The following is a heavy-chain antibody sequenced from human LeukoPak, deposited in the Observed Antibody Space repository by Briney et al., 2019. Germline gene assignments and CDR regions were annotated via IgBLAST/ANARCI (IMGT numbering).Heavy chain of an antibody. CDR3: ARERYYYGSGWLRWFDP. CDR2: MNPNSSNT. V-gene: IGHV1-8*03. Sequence: ASVKVSCKASGYTFTSYDINWVRQATGQGLEWMGWMNPNSSNTGYAQKFQGRVTITRNTSISTAYMELSSLRSEDTAVYYCARERYYYGSGWLRWFDPWGQGTLVTVSS. CDR1: GYTFTSYD. D-gene: IGHD3-10*01. J-gene: IGHJ5*02.